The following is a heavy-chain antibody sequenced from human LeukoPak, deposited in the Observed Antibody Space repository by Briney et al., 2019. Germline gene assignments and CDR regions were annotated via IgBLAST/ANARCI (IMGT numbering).Heavy chain of an antibody. CDR3: RTFPSTYPDALDI. CDR1: GFTFSNYG. D-gene: IGHD1-14*01. Sequence: GGSLRLSCAASGFTFSNYGMSWVRQAPGKGLEWVSSISSSNTYIYYADSVKGRFTISRYNAKNSLYMQMNSLRVEDSAVYYCRTFPSTYPDALDIWGQGTMVTVSS. CDR2: ISSSNTYI. J-gene: IGHJ3*02. V-gene: IGHV3-21*01.